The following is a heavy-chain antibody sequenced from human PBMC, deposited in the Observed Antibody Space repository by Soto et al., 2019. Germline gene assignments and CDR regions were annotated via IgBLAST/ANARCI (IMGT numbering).Heavy chain of an antibody. Sequence: EVQLLESGGGLVQPGGSLRLSCAASGFTFSSYAISWVRQAPGKGLEWVSTISGSGDSTYYADSVRGRFTISRDNSKNTLYLQMNSLRAEDTAVYYCAKETLGYCSSGSCRIDYWGQGTLVTVSS. CDR1: GFTFSSYA. CDR2: ISGSGDST. V-gene: IGHV3-23*01. D-gene: IGHD2-15*01. CDR3: AKETLGYCSSGSCRIDY. J-gene: IGHJ4*02.